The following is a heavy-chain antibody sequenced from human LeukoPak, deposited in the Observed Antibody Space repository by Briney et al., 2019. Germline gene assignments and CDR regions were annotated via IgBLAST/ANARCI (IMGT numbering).Heavy chain of an antibody. J-gene: IGHJ4*02. Sequence: GGSLRLSCAASGFTFSNAWMSWVRQAPGKGLEWVGRIKSKTDGGTTDYAAPVKGRFTISRDDSKNTLYLQMNSLKTEDTAVYYCTTDKWELRYYFDYWGQGTLVTVSS. CDR1: GFTFSNAW. D-gene: IGHD1-26*01. CDR2: IKSKTDGGTT. CDR3: TTDKWELRYYFDY. V-gene: IGHV3-15*01.